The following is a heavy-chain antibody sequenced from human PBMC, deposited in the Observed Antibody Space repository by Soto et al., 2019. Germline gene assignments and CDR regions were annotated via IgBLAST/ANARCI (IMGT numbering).Heavy chain of an antibody. CDR1: GYSFTSYW. V-gene: IGHV5-51*01. CDR3: ARQAVVYYYGIDV. J-gene: IGHJ6*01. CDR2: IYPGDSDS. Sequence: PGESLKISCKGSGYSFTSYWIGSVRQMPGKGLECMGIIYPGDSDSRYSPSFQGQVTISVDKSSSTAYLQWSSMKASDTAMYYCARQAVVYYYGIDVWGEGTTVTVCS. D-gene: IGHD6-19*01.